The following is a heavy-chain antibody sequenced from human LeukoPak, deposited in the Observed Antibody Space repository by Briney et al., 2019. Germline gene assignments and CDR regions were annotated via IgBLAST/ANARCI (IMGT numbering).Heavy chain of an antibody. CDR3: AKGLRLENWFDP. D-gene: IGHD5-12*01. Sequence: SQTLSLTCAISGDSVSSTSVAWNWIRQSPSRGLEWLGRTYYRTKWYYEYAVSVKSRAAINPDTSKNQFSLQLNSVTPEDTAVYYCAKGLRLENWFDPWGQGTLVTVSS. J-gene: IGHJ5*02. CDR1: GDSVSSTSVA. V-gene: IGHV6-1*01. CDR2: TYYRTKWYY.